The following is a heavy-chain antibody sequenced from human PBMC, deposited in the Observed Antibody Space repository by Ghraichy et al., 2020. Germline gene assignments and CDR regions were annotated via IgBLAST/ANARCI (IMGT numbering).Heavy chain of an antibody. J-gene: IGHJ4*02. Sequence: SETLSLTCTVSGGSITSSSYYWAWIRQSPGKGLEWIGSIYYSGSTYYNPSLRSRVTISVDTSKNQFSLKLSSVTAVDTAVYYCARLPTVTTPCYFDYWGQGTLVTVSS. CDR3: ARLPTVTTPCYFDY. CDR1: GGSITSSSYY. V-gene: IGHV4-39*01. CDR2: IYYSGST. D-gene: IGHD4-17*01.